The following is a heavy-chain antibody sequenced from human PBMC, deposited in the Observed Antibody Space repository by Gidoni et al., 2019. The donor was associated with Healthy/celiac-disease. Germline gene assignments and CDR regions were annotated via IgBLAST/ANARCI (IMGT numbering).Heavy chain of an antibody. CDR1: GGPFISYA. J-gene: IGHJ6*02. D-gene: IGHD2-15*01. CDR3: ARDCSGGSCYSEYYYYGMDV. V-gene: IGHV1-69*01. Sequence: QVQLVQSGAAVKKPGSSVKVSCKASGGPFISYAISWVRQAPGQGLEWMGGIIPIFGTANYAQKFQGRVTITADESTSTAYMELSSLRSEDTAVYYCARDCSGGSCYSEYYYYGMDVWGQGTTVTVSS. CDR2: IIPIFGTA.